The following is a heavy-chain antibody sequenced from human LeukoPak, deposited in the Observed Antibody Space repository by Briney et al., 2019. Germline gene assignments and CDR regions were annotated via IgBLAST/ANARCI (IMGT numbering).Heavy chain of an antibody. V-gene: IGHV3-48*03. J-gene: IGHJ4*02. CDR1: GFTFSSYE. D-gene: IGHD5-18*01. CDR3: AKDMGYSYGQIDY. CDR2: ISSSGSTI. Sequence: PGGSLRLSCAASGFTFSSYEMNWVRQAPGKGLEWVSYISSSGSTIYYADSVKGRFTISRDNSKNSLYLQMNSLRTEDTALYYCAKDMGYSYGQIDYWGQGTLVTVSS.